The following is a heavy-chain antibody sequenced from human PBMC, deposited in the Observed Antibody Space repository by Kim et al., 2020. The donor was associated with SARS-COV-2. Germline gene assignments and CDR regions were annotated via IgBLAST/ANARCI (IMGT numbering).Heavy chain of an antibody. Sequence: GGSLRLSCAASGFTFSSYAMHWVRQAPGKGLEWVAVISYDGSNKYYADSVKGRFTISRDNSKNTLYLQMNSLRAEDTAVYYCARDRITMIVESRGGMDVWGQGTTVTVSS. V-gene: IGHV3-30-3*01. CDR1: GFTFSSYA. CDR2: ISYDGSNK. D-gene: IGHD3-22*01. CDR3: ARDRITMIVESRGGMDV. J-gene: IGHJ6*02.